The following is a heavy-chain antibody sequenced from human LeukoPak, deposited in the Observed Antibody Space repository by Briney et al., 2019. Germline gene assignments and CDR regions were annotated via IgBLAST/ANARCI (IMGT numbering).Heavy chain of an antibody. V-gene: IGHV4-39*07. D-gene: IGHD6-19*01. CDR1: GGSISSSSYY. Sequence: SETLSLTCTVSGGSISSSSYYWGWIRQPPGKGLEWIGNMYYSGSTYYNPSLRSRVTISLDTSKNQFSLNLSSVTAADTAVYYCARVFSVAGTFDYWGQGTLVTVSS. CDR2: MYYSGST. J-gene: IGHJ4*02. CDR3: ARVFSVAGTFDY.